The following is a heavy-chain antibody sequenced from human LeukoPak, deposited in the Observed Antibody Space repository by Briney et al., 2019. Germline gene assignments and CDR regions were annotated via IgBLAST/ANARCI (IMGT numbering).Heavy chain of an antibody. V-gene: IGHV3-23*01. CDR3: ASPRRGPGADY. D-gene: IGHD3-10*01. J-gene: IGHJ4*02. CDR1: GFTFNNYA. Sequence: GGSLRLSCAASGFTFNNYAVSWVRQAPGKGLEWVSLISGTGVTYYAGSVKGRFTTSRDDSKNTLYLQMNSLRVEDTALYYCASPRRGPGADYWGQGTLVTVSS. CDR2: ISGTGVT.